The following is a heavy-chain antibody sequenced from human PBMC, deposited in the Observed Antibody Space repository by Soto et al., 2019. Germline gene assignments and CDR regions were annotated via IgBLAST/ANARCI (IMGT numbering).Heavy chain of an antibody. CDR1: GFTFSSNW. J-gene: IGHJ4*02. CDR3: AKERSYYFDY. CDR2: IKQDGSEK. Sequence: GGSLRLSCAASGFTFSSNWMSWVRQAAGKGLEWVANIKQDGSEKYYVDSVKGRFTISRDNAQNSLYLQMNSLRAEDTAVYYCAKERSYYFDYWGQGTLVTVSS. V-gene: IGHV3-7*01.